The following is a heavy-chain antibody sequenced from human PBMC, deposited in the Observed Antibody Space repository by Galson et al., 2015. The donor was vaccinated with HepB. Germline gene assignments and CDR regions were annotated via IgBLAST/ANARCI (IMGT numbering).Heavy chain of an antibody. D-gene: IGHD3-10*01. CDR3: ARDWGRGARGWFDP. J-gene: IGHJ5*02. CDR1: GGTFSSYT. Sequence: SVKVSCKASGGTFSSYTISWVRQAPGQGLEWMGRIIPILGIANYAQKFQGRVTITADKSTSTAYMELSSLRSEDTAVYYCARDWGRGARGWFDPWGQGTLVTVSS. V-gene: IGHV1-69*04. CDR2: IIPILGIA.